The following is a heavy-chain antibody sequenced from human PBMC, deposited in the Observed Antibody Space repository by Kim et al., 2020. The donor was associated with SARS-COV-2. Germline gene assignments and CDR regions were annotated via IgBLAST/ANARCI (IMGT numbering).Heavy chain of an antibody. D-gene: IGHD2-15*01. CDR1: VFNVGSNY. J-gene: IGHJ4*02. CDR3: ARKTDSVGHGYF. V-gene: IGHV3-53*01. Sequence: GGSLRLSCEVSVFNVGSNYMTWVRQAPGKGLEWVSLMYSNGDTKYADSVKGRFTISRDSSKNTLFLQMNSLRAEDSAVYYCARKTDSVGHGYFWGRGTLV. CDR2: MYSNGDT.